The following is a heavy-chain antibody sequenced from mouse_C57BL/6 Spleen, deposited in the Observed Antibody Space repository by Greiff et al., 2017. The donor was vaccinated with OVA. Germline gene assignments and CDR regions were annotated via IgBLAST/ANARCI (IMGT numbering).Heavy chain of an antibody. V-gene: IGHV1-54*01. CDR3: ARGGGFYYAMDY. CDR2: INPGSGGT. J-gene: IGHJ4*01. Sequence: QVQLQQSGAELVRPGTSVKVSCKASGYAFTNYLIEWVKQRPGQGLEWIGVINPGSGGTNYNEKFKGKATLTADKSSSTAYMQLSSLTSEDSAVYFCARGGGFYYAMDYWGQGTSVTVSS. CDR1: GYAFTNYL.